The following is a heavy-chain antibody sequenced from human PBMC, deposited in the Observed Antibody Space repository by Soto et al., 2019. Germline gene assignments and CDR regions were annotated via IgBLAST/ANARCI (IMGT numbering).Heavy chain of an antibody. D-gene: IGHD6-19*01. Sequence: VQLVESGGGVVQPGRSLRLSCAASGFTFSDYAMHWVRQAPGKGREWVAVVSHDGRNTHYADSVKGRFTISRDSSKNTVSLEMTSLRAEDTAAYYCAKGGRQWLVTSDFNYWGLGALVTVSS. CDR2: VSHDGRNT. J-gene: IGHJ4*02. V-gene: IGHV3-30*18. CDR1: GFTFSDYA. CDR3: AKGGRQWLVTSDFNY.